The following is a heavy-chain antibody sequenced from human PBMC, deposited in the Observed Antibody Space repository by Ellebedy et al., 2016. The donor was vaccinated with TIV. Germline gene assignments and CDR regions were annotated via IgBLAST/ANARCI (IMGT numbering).Heavy chain of an antibody. D-gene: IGHD2-8*01. J-gene: IGHJ4*02. Sequence: ASVKVSCXASGYTFTSYGISWVRQAPGQGLEWMGWNSAYNGNTNYAQKLQGRVTMTTDTSTSTAYMELRSLRSDDTAVYYCARALNAVEYFDYWGQGTLVTVSS. CDR1: GYTFTSYG. V-gene: IGHV1-18*01. CDR2: NSAYNGNT. CDR3: ARALNAVEYFDY.